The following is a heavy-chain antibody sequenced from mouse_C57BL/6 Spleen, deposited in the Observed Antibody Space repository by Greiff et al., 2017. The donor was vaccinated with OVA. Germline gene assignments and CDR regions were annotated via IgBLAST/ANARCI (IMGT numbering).Heavy chain of an antibody. CDR2: IYHGSGST. CDR3: ARECDYGSIIWYFDV. D-gene: IGHD1-1*01. CDR1: GYTFTSYW. J-gene: IGHJ1*03. Sequence: QVQLQQPGAELVKPGASVKMSCKASGYTFTSYWITWVKQRPGQGLEWIGDIYHGSGSTNYNEKFKSKATLTVDTSSSTAYMQLSSLTSEDSAVYYCARECDYGSIIWYFDVWGTGTTVTVSS. V-gene: IGHV1-55*01.